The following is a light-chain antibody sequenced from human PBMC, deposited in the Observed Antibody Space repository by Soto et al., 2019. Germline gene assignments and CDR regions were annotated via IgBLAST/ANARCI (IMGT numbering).Light chain of an antibody. CDR2: GNS. CDR3: QSYDISLSGHVV. Sequence: QSVLTQPPSVSGAPGQRVTISCTGSSSNIGAGYDVHWYQQLPGTAPKLLIYGNSNRPSGVPDRFSGSKAGTSASLAITGLQAEDEADDYCQSYDISLSGHVVFGGGTKLTVL. J-gene: IGLJ2*01. V-gene: IGLV1-40*01. CDR1: SSNIGAGYD.